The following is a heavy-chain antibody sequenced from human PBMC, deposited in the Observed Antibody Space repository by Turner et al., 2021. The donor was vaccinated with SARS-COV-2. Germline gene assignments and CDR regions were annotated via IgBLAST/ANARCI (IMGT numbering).Heavy chain of an antibody. D-gene: IGHD6-6*01. J-gene: IGHJ4*02. Sequence: EVQLLESGGGWIQPGGSLRLSCAASGFSFSSYAMSWVRQARGEGLEWVSAFSGRSISTFYADSVRDRFTIYRDDVKNMLFLEMNRLRVEDTDLYYCAKDCKRDQRVPECYDSWGQGTLVTVSS. V-gene: IGHV3-23*01. CDR1: GFSFSSYA. CDR3: AKDCKRDQRVPECYDS. CDR2: FSGRSIST.